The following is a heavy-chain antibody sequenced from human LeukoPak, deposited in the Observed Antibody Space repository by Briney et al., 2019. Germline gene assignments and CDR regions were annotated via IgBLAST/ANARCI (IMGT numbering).Heavy chain of an antibody. J-gene: IGHJ6*03. CDR2: IKQDGSEK. D-gene: IGHD2-2*01. V-gene: IGHV3-7*03. CDR3: AITLNRSTRNYYYMDV. CDR1: GFTFSSYW. Sequence: GGSLRLSCAASGFTFSSYWMSWVRQAPGKGLEWVANIKQDGSEKYYVDSVKGRFTISRDNAKNSLYLQMNSLRAEDTAVYYCAITLNRSTRNYYYMDVWGKGTTVTISS.